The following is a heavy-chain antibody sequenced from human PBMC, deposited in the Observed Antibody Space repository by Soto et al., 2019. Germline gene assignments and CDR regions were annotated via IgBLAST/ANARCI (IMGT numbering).Heavy chain of an antibody. J-gene: IGHJ6*02. Sequence: EVQLVESGGGLVKPGGSLRLSCAASGFTFSNAWMSWVRQAPGKGLEWVGRIKSKTDGGTTDYAAPVKGRFTISRDYSKNTLYLQMNSLKTEETAVYYCTTDASDYDFWSGQELYYYYGMDVWGQGTTVTVSS. CDR2: IKSKTDGGTT. V-gene: IGHV3-15*01. CDR1: GFTFSNAW. D-gene: IGHD3-3*01. CDR3: TTDASDYDFWSGQELYYYYGMDV.